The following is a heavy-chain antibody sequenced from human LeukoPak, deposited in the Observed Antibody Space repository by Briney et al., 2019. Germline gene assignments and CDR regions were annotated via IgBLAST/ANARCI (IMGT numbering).Heavy chain of an antibody. CDR3: AREYYDFWSGYPYYYYYYYMDV. V-gene: IGHV4-4*07. CDR2: IYTSGST. CDR1: GGSISSYY. D-gene: IGHD3-3*01. Sequence: SETLSLTCTVSGGSISSYYWSWIRQPAGKGLEWIGRIYTSGSTNYSPSLKSRVTMSVDTSKNQFSLKLSSVTAADTAVYYCAREYYDFWSGYPYYYYYYYMDVWGKGTTVTVSS. J-gene: IGHJ6*03.